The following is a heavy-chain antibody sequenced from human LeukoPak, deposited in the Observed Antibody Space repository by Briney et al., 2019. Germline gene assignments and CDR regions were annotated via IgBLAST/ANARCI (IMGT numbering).Heavy chain of an antibody. V-gene: IGHV3-74*01. Sequence: GGSLRLSCAASGFTFSSYWMHWVRQAPGKGLVWVSRINSDGSSTSYADSVKGRFTSSRDNAKNTLYLQMNSLRAEDTAVYYCARGFGQLWFGELLHYDYWGQGTLVTVSS. CDR3: ARGFGQLWFGELLHYDY. CDR1: GFTFSSYW. CDR2: INSDGSST. J-gene: IGHJ4*02. D-gene: IGHD3-10*01.